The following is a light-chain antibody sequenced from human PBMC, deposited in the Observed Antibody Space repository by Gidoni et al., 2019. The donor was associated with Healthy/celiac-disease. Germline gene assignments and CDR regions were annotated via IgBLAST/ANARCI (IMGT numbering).Light chain of an antibody. V-gene: IGKV3-20*01. CDR2: GAS. J-gene: IGKJ2*01. CDR3: QQYGSSRLSP. CDR1: KSVSSSY. Sequence: EMVLTQSPGTLSLSPGERATLSCRASKSVSSSYLAWYQQKPGQAPRLLLYGASSRATGIPDRFSGSGSGTAFTLTISRLDPEYFAVSYCQQYGSSRLSPFGQGTKLEIK.